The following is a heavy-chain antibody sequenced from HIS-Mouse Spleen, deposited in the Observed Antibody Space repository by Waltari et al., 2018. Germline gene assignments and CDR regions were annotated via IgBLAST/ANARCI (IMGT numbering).Heavy chain of an antibody. Sequence: QVQLVESGGCVVQPGRSLRLSCAAPGFPFGRYARHWVRQAPGKGLEWVAVISYDGSNKYYADSVKGRFTISRDNSKNTLYLQMNSLRAEDTAVYYCARDRAYSSSSAFDIWGQGTMVTVSS. J-gene: IGHJ3*02. D-gene: IGHD6-6*01. V-gene: IGHV3-30*04. CDR3: ARDRAYSSSSAFDI. CDR1: GFPFGRYA. CDR2: ISYDGSNK.